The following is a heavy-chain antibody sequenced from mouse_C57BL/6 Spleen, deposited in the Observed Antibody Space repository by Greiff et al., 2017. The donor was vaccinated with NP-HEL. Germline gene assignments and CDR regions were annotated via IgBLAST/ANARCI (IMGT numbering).Heavy chain of an antibody. CDR2: INPSSGYT. J-gene: IGHJ2*01. D-gene: IGHD2-1*01. CDR1: GYTFTSYW. Sequence: QVQLQQSGAELAKPGASVKLSCKASGYTFTSYWMHWVKQRPGQGLEWIGYINPSSGYTKYNQKFKDKATLTADKSSSTAYMQLSSLTYEDSAVDYCARSPHGNYAYFDYWGQGTTLTVSS. CDR3: ARSPHGNYAYFDY. V-gene: IGHV1-7*01.